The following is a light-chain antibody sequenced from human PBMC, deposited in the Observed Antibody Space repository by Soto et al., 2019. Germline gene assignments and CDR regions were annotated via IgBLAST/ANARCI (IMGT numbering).Light chain of an antibody. CDR1: QDISSA. CDR3: QQFNTYPRT. J-gene: IGKJ3*01. Sequence: AIPLTQSPSSLSASVGDRVTITCRASQDISSALAWYQHQPGKTPKSLMFGASSLESGVPSRFSGSGSGTDFTLTISSLQPEDFATYYCQQFNTYPRTFGPGTKVDVK. CDR2: GAS. V-gene: IGKV1-13*02.